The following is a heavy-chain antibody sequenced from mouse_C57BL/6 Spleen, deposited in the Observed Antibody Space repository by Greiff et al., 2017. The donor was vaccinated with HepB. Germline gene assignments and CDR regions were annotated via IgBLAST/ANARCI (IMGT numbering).Heavy chain of an antibody. V-gene: IGHV1-55*01. J-gene: IGHJ3*01. Sequence: VQLQQSGAELVKPGASVKMSCKASGYTFTSYWITWVKQRPGQGLEWIGDIYPGSGSTNYNEKFKSKATLTVDTSSSTAYMQLSSLTSEDSEVYYCARDYDFSFAYWGQGTLVTVSA. CDR2: IYPGSGST. CDR1: GYTFTSYW. D-gene: IGHD2-4*01. CDR3: ARDYDFSFAY.